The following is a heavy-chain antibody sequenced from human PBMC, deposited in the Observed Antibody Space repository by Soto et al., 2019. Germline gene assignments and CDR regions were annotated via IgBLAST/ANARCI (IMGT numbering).Heavy chain of an antibody. D-gene: IGHD3-3*01. CDR2: IYPGDSDT. J-gene: IGHJ6*03. V-gene: IGHV5-51*01. CDR1: GYSFTSYW. CDR3: AARSGYYTSYYYMDV. Sequence: PGESLKISCKGSGYSFTSYWIGWVRQMPGKGLEWMGIIYPGDSDTRYSPSFQGQVTISADKSISTAYLQWSSLKASDTAMYYCAARSGYYTSYYYMDVWGKGTTVTVSS.